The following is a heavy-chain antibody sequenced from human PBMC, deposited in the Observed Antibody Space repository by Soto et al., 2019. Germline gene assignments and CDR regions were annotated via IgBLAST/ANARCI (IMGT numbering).Heavy chain of an antibody. CDR2: ISVKNGNT. CDR3: AGVSSSIVVVPDYGMDV. D-gene: IGHD2-2*01. CDR1: GSTFICHG. J-gene: IGHJ6*02. Sequence: ASVKVSFKSSGSTFICHGITWVRQAPGQGLEWMGWISVKNGNTKYAQKVQERVTMTTDTTTSTAYLEVRSLRSDDTAVYYCAGVSSSIVVVPDYGMDVWGQGTTVTVSS. V-gene: IGHV1-18*04.